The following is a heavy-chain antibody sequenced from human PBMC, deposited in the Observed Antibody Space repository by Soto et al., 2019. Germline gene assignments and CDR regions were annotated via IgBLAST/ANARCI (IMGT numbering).Heavy chain of an antibody. J-gene: IGHJ4*02. CDR2: VYSGGTT. D-gene: IGHD3-10*01. Sequence: EVQLLESGGGLVQPGGSLRLSCAASGFALDSYGMSWVRQAPGRGLDWVSVVYSGGTTYYADSVRGRFTISRDNSKSTLFLQMNSLRAEDTAVYYCARGRSASSDFDSWGQGTLVTVSS. V-gene: IGHV3-66*01. CDR3: ARGRSASSDFDS. CDR1: GFALDSYG.